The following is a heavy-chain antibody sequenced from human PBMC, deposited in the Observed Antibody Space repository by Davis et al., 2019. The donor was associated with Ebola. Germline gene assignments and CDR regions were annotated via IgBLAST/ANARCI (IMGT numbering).Heavy chain of an antibody. CDR3: ARAGDSSGYYNYYYYYGMDV. D-gene: IGHD3-22*01. V-gene: IGHV1-18*01. Sequence: ASVKVSCKASGYTFTSYGISWVRQAPGQGLEWMGWISAYNGNTNYAQKLQGRVTMTTDTSTSTAYMELRSLRSDDTAVYYCARAGDSSGYYNYYYYYGMDVWGQGTTVTVSS. CDR1: GYTFTSYG. J-gene: IGHJ6*02. CDR2: ISAYNGNT.